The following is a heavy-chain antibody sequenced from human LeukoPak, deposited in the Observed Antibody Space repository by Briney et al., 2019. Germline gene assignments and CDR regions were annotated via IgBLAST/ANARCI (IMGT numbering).Heavy chain of an antibody. CDR2: MKEDGSEI. Sequence: PGGSLRLSCVASGFTFSTYWMTWVRQAPGKGLEWVAYMKEDGSEIYYLDSVKGRFTISRDNAKKSLYLQMSSLIAEDTAVYYCARGVYYFDSWGQGTPVTVSS. CDR3: ARGVYYFDS. V-gene: IGHV3-7*04. CDR1: GFTFSTYW. D-gene: IGHD5/OR15-5a*01. J-gene: IGHJ4*02.